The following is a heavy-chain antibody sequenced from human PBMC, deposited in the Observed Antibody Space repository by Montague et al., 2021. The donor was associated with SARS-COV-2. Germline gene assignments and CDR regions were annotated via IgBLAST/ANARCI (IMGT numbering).Heavy chain of an antibody. CDR3: VREKYYFDDSGSK. D-gene: IGHD3-22*01. Sequence: SETLSLTCSVSGVSISSGSYYWSWVRQPPGKGLEWIGYVYHTGSTNYNPSLKSRVTLSIDTSKNQFSLNLTSVTAADTAVYYCVREKYYFDDSGSKWGQGTRVIV. CDR2: VYHTGST. CDR1: GVSISSGSYY. J-gene: IGHJ4*02. V-gene: IGHV4-61*01.